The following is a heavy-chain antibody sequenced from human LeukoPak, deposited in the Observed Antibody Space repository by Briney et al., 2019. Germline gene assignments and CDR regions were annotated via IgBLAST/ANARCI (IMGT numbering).Heavy chain of an antibody. CDR2: INPNSGGT. Sequence: ASVTVSCKASGYTFTGYYMHWVRQAPGQGLEWMGWINPNSGGTNYAQKFQGRVTMTRDTSISTAYLELSRLKSDDTAVYYCARSRTTVTPFDYWGQGTLVTVSS. CDR1: GYTFTGYY. V-gene: IGHV1-2*02. D-gene: IGHD4-11*01. CDR3: ARSRTTVTPFDY. J-gene: IGHJ4*02.